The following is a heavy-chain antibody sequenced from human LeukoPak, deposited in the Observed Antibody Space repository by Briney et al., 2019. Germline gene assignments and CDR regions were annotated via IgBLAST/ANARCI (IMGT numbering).Heavy chain of an antibody. CDR1: GFTFSSYW. D-gene: IGHD3-10*01. CDR3: ARVDYYGSGTYYDY. V-gene: IGHV3-74*01. Sequence: GGSLRLSCAASGFTFSSYWMHWVRQAPGKGLVWVSRINSDGSSTSYADSVKGRFTVSRDNAKNTLYLQMNSLRAEDTAVYYCARVDYYGSGTYYDYWGQGTLVTVSS. J-gene: IGHJ4*02. CDR2: INSDGSST.